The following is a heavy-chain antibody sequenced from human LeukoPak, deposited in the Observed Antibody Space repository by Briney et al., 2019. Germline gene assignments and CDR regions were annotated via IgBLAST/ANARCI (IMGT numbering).Heavy chain of an antibody. Sequence: SETLSLTCAVYGGSFSGYYWSWIRQPPGKGLEWIGEINHSGSTNYNPSLKSRVTISVDTSKNQFSLKLSSVTAAGAAVYYCARGGPREVDPWGQGTLVTVSS. J-gene: IGHJ5*02. V-gene: IGHV4-34*01. CDR1: GGSFSGYY. CDR2: INHSGST. CDR3: ARGGPREVDP.